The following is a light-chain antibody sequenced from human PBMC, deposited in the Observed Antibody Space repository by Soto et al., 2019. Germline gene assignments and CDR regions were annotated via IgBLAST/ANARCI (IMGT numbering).Light chain of an antibody. CDR1: QSVSNN. CDR2: DAS. Sequence: EIVLTQSPATLSLSPGERATLSCRASQSVSNNLAWYQQKPGQAPRLLIYDASNRANGIPARFSGSGSGTDFTLTISSLEPEDLAVYYCQQRSNWLLTFGGETKVEIK. J-gene: IGKJ4*01. CDR3: QQRSNWLLT. V-gene: IGKV3-11*01.